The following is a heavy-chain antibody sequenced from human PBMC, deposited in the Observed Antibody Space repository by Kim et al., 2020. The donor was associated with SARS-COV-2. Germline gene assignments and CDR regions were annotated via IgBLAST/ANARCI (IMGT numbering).Heavy chain of an antibody. J-gene: IGHJ4*02. CDR1: GFTFSNAW. D-gene: IGHD3-16*02. CDR3: TTDAVHGGIQVRWDYVWGSYRGIDY. V-gene: IGHV3-15*01. Sequence: GGSLRLSCAASGFTFSNAWMSWVRQAPGKGLEWVGRIKSKTDGGTTDYAAPVKGRFTISRDDSKNTLYLQMNSLKTEDTAVYYCTTDAVHGGIQVRWDYVWGSYRGIDYWGQGTLVTVSS. CDR2: IKSKTDGGTT.